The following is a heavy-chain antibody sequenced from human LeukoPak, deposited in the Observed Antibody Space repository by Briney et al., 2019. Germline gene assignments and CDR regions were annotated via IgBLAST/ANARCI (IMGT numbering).Heavy chain of an antibody. V-gene: IGHV3-53*01. CDR3: ARGGWLPFDY. D-gene: IGHD5-12*01. J-gene: IGHJ4*02. Sequence: PGGSLRLSCAASGFTFSSYAMSWVRQAPGKGLEWVSVIYSGGSTYYADSVKGRFTISRDNSKNTLYLQMNSLRAEDTAVYYCARGGWLPFDYWGQGTLVTVSS. CDR2: IYSGGST. CDR1: GFTFSSYA.